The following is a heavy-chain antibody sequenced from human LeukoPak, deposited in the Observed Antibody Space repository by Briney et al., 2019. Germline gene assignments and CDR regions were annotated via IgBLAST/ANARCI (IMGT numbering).Heavy chain of an antibody. D-gene: IGHD2-15*01. CDR1: GFTISSNY. CDR2: IYSGGST. J-gene: IGHJ4*02. V-gene: IGHV3-53*01. CDR3: ARGGVPLGYCSGGSCYFDY. Sequence: PGGSLLLSFSASGFTISSNYMSWVRQAPGKGLEWVSVIYSGGSTYYADSVKGRFTISRDNSKNTLYLQMNSLRAEDTAVYYCARGGVPLGYCSGGSCYFDYWGQGTLVTVSS.